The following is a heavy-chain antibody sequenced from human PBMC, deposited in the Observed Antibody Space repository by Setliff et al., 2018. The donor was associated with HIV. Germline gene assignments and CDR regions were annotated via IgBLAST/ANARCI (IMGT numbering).Heavy chain of an antibody. D-gene: IGHD1-26*01. CDR3: ARDRSHSSMGATDRPIDY. J-gene: IGHJ4*02. CDR1: GYTFTSYY. V-gene: IGHV1-46*01. Sequence: ASVKVSCKASGYTFTSYYMHWVRQAPGQGLEWMGIINPSGGSTSYAQKFQGRVTMTRDTSTSTVYMELSSLRSEDTAVYYCARDRSHSSMGATDRPIDYWGQGTLVTVSS. CDR2: INPSGGST.